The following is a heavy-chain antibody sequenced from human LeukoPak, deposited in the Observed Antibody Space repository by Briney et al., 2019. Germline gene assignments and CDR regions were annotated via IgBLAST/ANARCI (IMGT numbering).Heavy chain of an antibody. CDR2: IVVGSGNT. D-gene: IGHD2-15*01. J-gene: IGHJ4*02. Sequence: SVKVSCKASGFTFTSSAMQWVRQARGQRLEWIGWIVVGSGNTNYAQKFQERVTITRDMSTSTAYMELSSLRSEDTAVYYCAAEYCSGGSCYFDYWGQGTLVTVSS. V-gene: IGHV1-58*02. CDR1: GFTFTSSA. CDR3: AAEYCSGGSCYFDY.